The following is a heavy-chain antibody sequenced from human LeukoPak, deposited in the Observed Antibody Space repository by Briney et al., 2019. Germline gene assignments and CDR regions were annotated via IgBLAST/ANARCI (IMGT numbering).Heavy chain of an antibody. Sequence: GRSLRLSCAASGFTFSSFGMHWVRQAQGKGLEWVAVIWYDGGHKYYADSVKGRFSISRDNSKNTLYLQMNSLRAEDTAVYYCARDRDYDSANFDYWGQGTLVTVSS. J-gene: IGHJ4*02. D-gene: IGHD3-22*01. CDR2: IWYDGGHK. CDR1: GFTFSSFG. V-gene: IGHV3-33*01. CDR3: ARDRDYDSANFDY.